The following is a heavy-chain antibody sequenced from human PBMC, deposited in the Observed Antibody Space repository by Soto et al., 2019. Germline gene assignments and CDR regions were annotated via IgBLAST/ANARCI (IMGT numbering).Heavy chain of an antibody. V-gene: IGHV3-30*18. CDR1: GFTFSSYG. J-gene: IGHJ6*02. CDR2: ISYDGSNK. CDR3: AKDVGSGWLYYYYGMDV. D-gene: IGHD3-22*01. Sequence: QVQLVESGGGVVQPGRSLRLSCAASGFTFSSYGMHWVRQAPGKGLEWVAVISYDGSNKYYADSVKGRFTISRDNSKNTLYLQMNSLRAEDTAVYYCAKDVGSGWLYYYYGMDVWGQGTTVTVSS.